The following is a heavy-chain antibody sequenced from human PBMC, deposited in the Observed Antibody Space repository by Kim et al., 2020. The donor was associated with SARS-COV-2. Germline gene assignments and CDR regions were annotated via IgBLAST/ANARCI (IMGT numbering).Heavy chain of an antibody. V-gene: IGHV3-23*03. Sequence: VTGRFTISRDKSKNPLYLQVNGLRAEDTAVYYCAGGYCGGDCYSGDYFDYWGQGTLVTVSS. D-gene: IGHD2-21*02. CDR3: AGGYCGGDCYSGDYFDY. J-gene: IGHJ4*02.